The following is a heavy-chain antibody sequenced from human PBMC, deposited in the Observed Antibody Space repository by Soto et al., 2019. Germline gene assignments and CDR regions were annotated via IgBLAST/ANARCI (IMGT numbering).Heavy chain of an antibody. D-gene: IGHD2-15*01. CDR1: GGTFGNSA. Sequence: GASVKVSCKASGGTFGNSAISWVRQAPGQGLEWMGGIIPIFSTPDYAQKFQGRVTITADESTTTAYMELTSLKSEDTAVYYCARDKDRQQLGGNYYYGIDGWGQGTTVTVSS. CDR2: IIPIFSTP. V-gene: IGHV1-69*13. CDR3: ARDKDRQQLGGNYYYGIDG. J-gene: IGHJ6*02.